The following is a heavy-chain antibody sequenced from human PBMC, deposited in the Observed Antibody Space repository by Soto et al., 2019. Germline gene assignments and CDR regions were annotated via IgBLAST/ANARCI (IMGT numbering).Heavy chain of an antibody. V-gene: IGHV3-11*01. CDR1: GFTFSDYY. CDR2: VSGSGSTT. Sequence: PGGSLRLSCTASGFTFSDYYMSWIRQAPGKGLEWLAYVSGSGSTTYCTDSVKGRFAISRDNARTSLYLQINSLRVEDSAVYYCARSSLTYFEFWGQGTLVTVSS. CDR3: ARSSLTYFEF. J-gene: IGHJ4*02.